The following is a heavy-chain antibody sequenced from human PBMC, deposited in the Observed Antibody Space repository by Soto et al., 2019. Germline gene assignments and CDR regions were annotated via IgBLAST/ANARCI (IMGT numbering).Heavy chain of an antibody. CDR2: ISYDGSTQ. CDR3: AKDRQGMDV. Sequence: QVQLVESGGGVVQPARSLRLSCAASGFPFSSYGMHWVRQAPGKGLAWVAFISYDGSTQYYVDSVKGRFTISRDNSKNTLYLQMNSLRVEDTALYYGAKDRQGMDVWGQGTTVIVSS. CDR1: GFPFSSYG. V-gene: IGHV3-30*18. J-gene: IGHJ6*02.